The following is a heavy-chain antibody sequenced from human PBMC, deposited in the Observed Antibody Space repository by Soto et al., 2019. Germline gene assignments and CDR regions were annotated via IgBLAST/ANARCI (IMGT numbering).Heavy chain of an antibody. V-gene: IGHV3-74*01. CDR3: TRDFDR. CDR1: GFTFSSYW. J-gene: IGHJ4*02. Sequence: GGSLRLSCAASGFTFSSYWMHWVRQGPGKGLVWVSRIKSDGSSTYYADSVKGRFTISRDNAKNTLYLQMNSLRAEDTAVYYCTRDFDRWGQGTLVTVYS. CDR2: IKSDGSST. D-gene: IGHD3-22*01.